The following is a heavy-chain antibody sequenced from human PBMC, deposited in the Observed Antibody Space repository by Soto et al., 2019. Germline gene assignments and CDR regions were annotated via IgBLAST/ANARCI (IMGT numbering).Heavy chain of an antibody. V-gene: IGHV4-61*03. Sequence: QVQLQESGPGLVKPSETLSLTCTVSGDSVTSGSHHWSWIRQSPGKGLRWVGQFQHGGSNNYNPYIESRLTISFDPAKNNFSLTAASVTAADTAVNYCATFSAVGGGRGQWGPGTLVTVSS. CDR2: FQHGGSN. D-gene: IGHD6-19*01. CDR3: ATFSAVGGGRGQ. CDR1: GDSVTSGSHH. J-gene: IGHJ4*02.